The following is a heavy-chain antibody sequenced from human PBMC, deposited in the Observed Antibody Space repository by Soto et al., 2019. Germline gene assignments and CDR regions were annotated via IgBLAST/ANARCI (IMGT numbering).Heavy chain of an antibody. CDR1: GFTFSGSA. Sequence: EVQLVESGGGLVQPGGSLKLSCAASGFTFSGSAMHWVRQASGKGLEWVGRIRSKANSYATAYAASVKGRFTISRDDSKNTAYLQMNSLKTEDTAVYYCTRPDWGDDYYYDSSGYYPTSYWGQGTLVTVSS. CDR3: TRPDWGDDYYYDSSGYYPTSY. V-gene: IGHV3-73*02. J-gene: IGHJ4*02. D-gene: IGHD3-22*01. CDR2: IRSKANSYAT.